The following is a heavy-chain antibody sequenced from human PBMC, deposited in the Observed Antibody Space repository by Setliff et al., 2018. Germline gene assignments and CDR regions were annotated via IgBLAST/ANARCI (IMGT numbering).Heavy chain of an antibody. J-gene: IGHJ4*02. D-gene: IGHD3-16*01. CDR3: ARSINAYQQRYDF. Sequence: GSLRLSCAASGFFSRSYEMNWVRQTPGKGLEWVSYINSGGTKIYYADSVEGRFTISRDNGKNSLFLQMNSVRAEDTAVYYFARSINAYQQRYDFWGQGALVTVSS. CDR1: GFFSRSYE. CDR2: INSGGTKI. V-gene: IGHV3-48*03.